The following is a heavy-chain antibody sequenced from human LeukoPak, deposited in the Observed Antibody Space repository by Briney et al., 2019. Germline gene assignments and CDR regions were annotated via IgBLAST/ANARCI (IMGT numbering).Heavy chain of an antibody. CDR1: GFTFSSYT. D-gene: IGHD6-13*01. J-gene: IGHJ4*02. CDR2: ISGSSRHK. V-gene: IGHV3-21*01. Sequence: GGSLRLSCAASGFTFSSYTMNWVRQAPGKGLEWVSSISGSSRHKYYADSVKGRFTISRGNTKNSLYLQMNSLRAEDTAVYYCARTANYAAGYYIDYWGQGTLVTVSS. CDR3: ARTANYAAGYYIDY.